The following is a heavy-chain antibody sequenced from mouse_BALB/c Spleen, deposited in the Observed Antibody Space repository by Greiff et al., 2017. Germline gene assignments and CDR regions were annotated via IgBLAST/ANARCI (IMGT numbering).Heavy chain of an antibody. J-gene: IGHJ3*01. Sequence: EVKVVESGGGLVQPKGSLKLSCAASGFTFNTYAMHWVCQAPGKGLEWVARIRSKSNNYATYYADSVKDRFTISRDDSQSMLYLQMNNLKTEDTAMYYCVRDGFAYWGQGTLVTVSA. CDR2: IRSKSNNYAT. CDR1: GFTFNTYA. V-gene: IGHV10-3*03. CDR3: VRDGFAY.